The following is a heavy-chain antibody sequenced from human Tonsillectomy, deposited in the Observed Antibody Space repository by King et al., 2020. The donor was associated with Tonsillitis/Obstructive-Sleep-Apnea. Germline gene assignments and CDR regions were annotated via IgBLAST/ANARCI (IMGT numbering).Heavy chain of an antibody. Sequence: VQLVESGGGVVQPGRSLRLSCAASGFTFSSYAMHGVRQAPGKGLEWVAVISYDGSNKYYADSVKGRFTISRDNSKNTLYLQMNSLRAEDTAVYYCARGQGPAAIGGGFDPWGQGTLVTVSS. CDR3: ARGQGPAAIGGGFDP. CDR1: GFTFSSYA. V-gene: IGHV3-30*04. J-gene: IGHJ5*02. D-gene: IGHD2-2*02. CDR2: ISYDGSNK.